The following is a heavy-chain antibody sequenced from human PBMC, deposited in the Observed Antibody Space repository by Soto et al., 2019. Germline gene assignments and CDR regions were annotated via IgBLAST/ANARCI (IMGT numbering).Heavy chain of an antibody. CDR1: GFTFSSYG. CDR3: ARVFVGDSGWFAFDY. Sequence: GGSLRLSCAASGFTFSSYGMHWVRQAPGKGLEWVAVIWYDGSNKYYADSVKGRFPISRDNSKNTLYLQMNSLGAEATAVYYCARVFVGDSGWFAFDYWGQGTLVTVSS. D-gene: IGHD6-13*01. J-gene: IGHJ4*02. V-gene: IGHV3-33*01. CDR2: IWYDGSNK.